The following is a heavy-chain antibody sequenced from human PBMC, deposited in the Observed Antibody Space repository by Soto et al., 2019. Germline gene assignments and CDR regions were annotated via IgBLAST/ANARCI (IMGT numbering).Heavy chain of an antibody. J-gene: IGHJ4*02. CDR1: GGSISNHY. D-gene: IGHD7-27*01. V-gene: IGHV4-59*11. Sequence: QVQLQESRPGLVKPSETLSLTCTVSGGSISNHYWSWIRQPPGKGLEWIGYIYYNGNTNYNPSLKSRVTMSVDTSKNQFSLKLSSVTAADTAVYYCARSNWYSEYWGQGTLVTVAS. CDR2: IYYNGNT. CDR3: ARSNWYSEY.